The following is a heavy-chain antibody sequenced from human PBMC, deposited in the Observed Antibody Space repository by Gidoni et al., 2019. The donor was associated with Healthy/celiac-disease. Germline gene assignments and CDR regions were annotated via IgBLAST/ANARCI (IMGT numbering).Heavy chain of an antibody. CDR2: ISYDGSNK. CDR3: ARDQWGPDLLYYDSSGYINGLDY. V-gene: IGHV3-30-3*01. D-gene: IGHD3-22*01. J-gene: IGHJ4*02. Sequence: QVQLVESGGGVVQPGRSLRLSCAASGFTFSSYAMHWVRQAPGKGLEWVAVISYDGSNKYYADSVKGRFTISRDNSKNTLYLQMNSLRAEDTAVYYCARDQWGPDLLYYDSSGYINGLDYWGQGTLVTVSS. CDR1: GFTFSSYA.